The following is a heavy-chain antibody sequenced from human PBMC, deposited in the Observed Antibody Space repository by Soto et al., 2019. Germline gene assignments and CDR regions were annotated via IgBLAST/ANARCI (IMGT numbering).Heavy chain of an antibody. CDR1: GFTFKMYW. CDR2: IYNDGTYS. J-gene: IGHJ4*02. D-gene: IGHD3-10*01. CDR3: TRGPRPISTGTGAY. V-gene: IGHV3-74*01. Sequence: GGSLRLSCAASGFTFKMYWMHWVRQSPGKGLVWISRIYNDGTYSDYADSVRGRFTISRDNVNDTLYLQMNNLRAEDSGLYYCTRGPRPISTGTGAYWGQGTQVTVSS.